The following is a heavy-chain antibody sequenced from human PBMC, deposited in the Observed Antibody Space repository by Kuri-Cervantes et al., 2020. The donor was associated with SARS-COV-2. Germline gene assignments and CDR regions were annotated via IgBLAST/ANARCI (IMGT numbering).Heavy chain of an antibody. CDR1: GYTFTSYG. D-gene: IGHD3-22*01. J-gene: IGHJ4*02. CDR3: ARGVGIGASSGYLADY. CDR2: ISAYNGNT. V-gene: IGHV1-18*01. Sequence: ASVKVSCKASGYTFTSYGISWVRQAPGQGLEWMGWISAYNGNTNYAQKLQGRVTMTTDTPTSTAYMELRSLRSDDTAVYYCARGVGIGASSGYLADYWGQGTLVTVSS.